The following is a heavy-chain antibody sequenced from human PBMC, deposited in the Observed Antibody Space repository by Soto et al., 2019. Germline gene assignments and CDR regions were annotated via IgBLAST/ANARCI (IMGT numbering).Heavy chain of an antibody. V-gene: IGHV3-33*01. CDR3: VRVNGDGWGDFDY. CDR2: TWYGGTKE. CDR1: GFVFNAYG. Sequence: GGSLRLSCAASGFVFNAYGMHWVRQAPGKGLEWVAVTWYGGTKEFYADSVKGRFTISRDNSENTLYLQMNNLRVDDTATYYCVRVNGDGWGDFDYWGQGTLVTVSS. D-gene: IGHD2-2*03. J-gene: IGHJ4*02.